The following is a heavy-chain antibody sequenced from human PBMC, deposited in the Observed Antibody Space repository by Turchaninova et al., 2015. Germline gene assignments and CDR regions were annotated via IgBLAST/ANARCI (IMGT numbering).Heavy chain of an antibody. Sequence: QVQLQESGPGLVKPSETLSLTCAVSGYSISSGYYWGWIRQPPGNGREGIGSIYHGGSTYYNPSLKGRVTISVDTSKNQFSLKLSSVTAADTAVYYCARHLNWAFDYWGQGTLVTVSS. CDR3: ARHLNWAFDY. CDR1: GYSISSGYY. V-gene: IGHV4-38-2*01. J-gene: IGHJ4*02. D-gene: IGHD7-27*01. CDR2: IYHGGST.